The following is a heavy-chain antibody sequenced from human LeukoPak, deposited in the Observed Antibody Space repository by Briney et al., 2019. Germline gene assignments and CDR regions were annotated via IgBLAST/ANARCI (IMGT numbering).Heavy chain of an antibody. J-gene: IGHJ4*02. CDR2: IKGDGSEK. CDR3: ARGGFGYVYFDY. CDR1: GFTFSAYW. D-gene: IGHD2-8*01. V-gene: IGHV3-7*01. Sequence: GGSLRLSCAASGFTFSAYWMSWVRQAPGKGLEWVAHIKGDGSEKYSVDSVKGRFTISRDNTKSSLYLQMNSLRAEDTALYYCARGGFGYVYFDYWGQGSLVTVSS.